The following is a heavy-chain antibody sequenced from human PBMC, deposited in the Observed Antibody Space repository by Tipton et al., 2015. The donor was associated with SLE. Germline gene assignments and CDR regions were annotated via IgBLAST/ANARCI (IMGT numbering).Heavy chain of an antibody. V-gene: IGHV3-33*01. CDR2: IWFDGSNE. CDR1: GFTFRSYG. J-gene: IGHJ5*02. CDR3: ARDYSSSRGNWLDP. D-gene: IGHD6-13*01. Sequence: QLVQSGGGVVQPGRSLRLSCAASGFTFRSYGMHWVRQAPGKGLEWVAVIWFDGSNEHYADSVKGRFTISRDNSRNTLSLQINSLRVEDTAVYFCARDYSSSRGNWLDPWGQGTLVTVSS.